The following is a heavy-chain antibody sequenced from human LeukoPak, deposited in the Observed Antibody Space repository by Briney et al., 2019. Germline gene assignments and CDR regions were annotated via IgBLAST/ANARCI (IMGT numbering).Heavy chain of an antibody. V-gene: IGHV4-61*02. CDR1: GGSISSGSYY. CDR2: IYTSGST. J-gene: IGHJ6*02. CDR3: ARDDYGMDV. Sequence: SQTLSLTCTVSGGSISSGSYYWSWIRQPAGKGLEWIGRIYTSGSTNYNLSLKSRVTISVDTSKNQFSLELSSVTAADTAVYYCARDDYGMDVWGQGTTVTVSS.